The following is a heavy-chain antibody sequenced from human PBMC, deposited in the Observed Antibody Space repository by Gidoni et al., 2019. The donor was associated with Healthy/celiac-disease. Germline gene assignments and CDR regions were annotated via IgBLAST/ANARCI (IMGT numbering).Heavy chain of an antibody. CDR3: AKGRYDILTGYLDY. Sequence: QVQLVESGGGVVQPGRSLRLSCAASGFTFSSYGMHWVRQAPGKGLEWVAVISYDGSNKYYADSVKGRFTISRDNSKNTLYLQMNSLRAEDTAVYYCAKGRYDILTGYLDYWGQGTLVTVSS. J-gene: IGHJ4*02. CDR2: ISYDGSNK. D-gene: IGHD3-9*01. CDR1: GFTFSSYG. V-gene: IGHV3-30*18.